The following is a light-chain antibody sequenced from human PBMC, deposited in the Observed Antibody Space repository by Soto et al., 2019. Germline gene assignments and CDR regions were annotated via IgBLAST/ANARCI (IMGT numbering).Light chain of an antibody. CDR2: EVS. CDR1: SSDAGGYND. J-gene: IGLJ1*01. Sequence: QSALTQPGSVSGSPGQSITISCTGTSSDAGGYNDVSWYQQHPGKAPKHMIYEVSNRPSGVSNRFSGSKSGNTASLTISGLQAEDEADYYCSAYTSSSISYVFVTGTKVTVL. V-gene: IGLV2-14*01. CDR3: SAYTSSSISYV.